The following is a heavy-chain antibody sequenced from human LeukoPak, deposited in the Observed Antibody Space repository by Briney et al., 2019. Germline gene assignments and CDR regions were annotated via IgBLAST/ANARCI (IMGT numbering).Heavy chain of an antibody. CDR2: INPNSGGT. D-gene: IGHD2/OR15-2a*01. CDR3: ASYRRGFLALDY. J-gene: IGHJ4*02. V-gene: IGHV1-2*06. Sequence: ASVKVSCKASSYTFTNFGISWVRQAPGQGLEWMGRINPNSGGTNYAQKFQGRVTMTRDTSISTAYMELSRLRSDDTAVYYCASYRRGFLALDYWGQGTLVTVSS. CDR1: SYTFTNFG.